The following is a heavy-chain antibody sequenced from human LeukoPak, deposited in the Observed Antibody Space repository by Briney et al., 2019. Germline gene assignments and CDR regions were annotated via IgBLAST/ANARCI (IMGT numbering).Heavy chain of an antibody. V-gene: IGHV4-39*01. CDR1: GGSISSSSYY. Sequence: SGTLSLTCTVSGGSISSSSYYWGWIRQPPGKGLEWIGSIYYSGSTYYNPSLKSRVTISVDTSKNQFSLKLSFVTAADTAVYYCARHAMSYDFWSGPNWFDPWGQGTLVTVSS. CDR2: IYYSGST. CDR3: ARHAMSYDFWSGPNWFDP. J-gene: IGHJ5*02. D-gene: IGHD3-3*01.